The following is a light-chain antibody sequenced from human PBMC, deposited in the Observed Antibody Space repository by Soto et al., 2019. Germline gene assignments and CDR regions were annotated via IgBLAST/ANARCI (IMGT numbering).Light chain of an antibody. Sequence: DIQMTQSPSSLSASVVDIVTITCRASQSISSYLNWYQQKPEKAPKLLIYAASSLQSGVPSRFSGSGSGTDFTLTISSLQPEDFATYYCQQTYSTPPTFGQGTKVDIK. V-gene: IGKV1-39*01. CDR3: QQTYSTPPT. J-gene: IGKJ1*01. CDR2: AAS. CDR1: QSISSY.